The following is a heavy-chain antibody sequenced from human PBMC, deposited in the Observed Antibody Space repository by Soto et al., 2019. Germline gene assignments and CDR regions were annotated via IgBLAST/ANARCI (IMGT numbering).Heavy chain of an antibody. CDR2: IIPIFGTA. CDR3: ARDDSSGYGPGDD. J-gene: IGHJ4*02. CDR1: GGTFSSYA. V-gene: IGHV1-69*12. D-gene: IGHD3-22*01. Sequence: QVQLVQSGAEVKKPGSSVKVSCKASGGTFSSYAIRWVRQAPGQGLEWMGGIIPIFGTANYAQKFQGRVTITADEHTSTAHMELSSLRAEDTAVYYCARDDSSGYGPGDDWGQGTLVTVSS.